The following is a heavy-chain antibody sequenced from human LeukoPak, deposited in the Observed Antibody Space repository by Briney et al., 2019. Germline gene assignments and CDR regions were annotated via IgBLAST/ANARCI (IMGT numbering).Heavy chain of an antibody. D-gene: IGHD3-22*01. J-gene: IGHJ4*02. CDR1: GFTFSSYG. Sequence: GGSLRLSCAASGFTFSSYGMHWVRQAPGKGLEWVAVIWYDGSSKYYADSVKGRFTISRDNSKNTLYLQMNSLRAEDTAVYYCASDYDSSGYYSIYWGRGTLVTVSS. V-gene: IGHV3-33*01. CDR3: ASDYDSSGYYSIY. CDR2: IWYDGSSK.